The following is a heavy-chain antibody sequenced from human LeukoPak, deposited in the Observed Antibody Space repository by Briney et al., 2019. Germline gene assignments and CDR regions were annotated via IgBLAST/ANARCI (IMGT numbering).Heavy chain of an antibody. CDR3: ARRKWGYSSSWYWFDP. CDR2: IYYSGST. J-gene: IGHJ5*02. Sequence: SETLSLTCTVSGGSISSSSYYWGWIRQPPGKGLEWIGSIYYSGSTYYNPSLKSRVTISVDTSKNQFSLKLSSVTAADTAVYYCARRKWGYSSSWYWFDPWGQGTLVTVSS. CDR1: GGSISSSSYY. V-gene: IGHV4-39*07. D-gene: IGHD6-13*01.